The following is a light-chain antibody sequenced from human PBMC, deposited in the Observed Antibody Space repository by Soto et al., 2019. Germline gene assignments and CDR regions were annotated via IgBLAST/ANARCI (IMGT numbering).Light chain of an antibody. CDR3: SSYTGSNNLL. J-gene: IGLJ3*02. Sequence: QSALTQPPSASGSPGQSVTISCTGTSSDVGGYNYASWYQQHPGKAPKLMIYEVSKRPSGVPDRFSGSKSGNTASLTVSGLQAEDEADYYCSSYTGSNNLLFGGGTKVTV. CDR2: EVS. V-gene: IGLV2-8*01. CDR1: SSDVGGYNY.